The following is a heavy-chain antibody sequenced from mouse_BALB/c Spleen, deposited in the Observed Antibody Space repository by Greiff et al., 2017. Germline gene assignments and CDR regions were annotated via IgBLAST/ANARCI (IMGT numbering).Heavy chain of an antibody. CDR1: GFTFSSYA. D-gene: IGHD2-1*01. J-gene: IGHJ3*01. CDR3: ARVDYGNYPWFAY. V-gene: IGHV5-9-4*01. Sequence: EVQRVESGGGLVKPGGSLKLSCAASGFTFSSYAMSWVRQSPEKRLEWVAEISSGGSYTYYPDTVTGRFTISRDNAKNTLYLEMSSLRSEDTAMYYCARVDYGNYPWFAYWGQGTLVTVSA. CDR2: ISSGGSYT.